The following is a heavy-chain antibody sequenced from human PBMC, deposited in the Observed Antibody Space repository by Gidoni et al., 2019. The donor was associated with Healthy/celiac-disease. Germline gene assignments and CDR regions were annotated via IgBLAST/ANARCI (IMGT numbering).Heavy chain of an antibody. CDR3: ASSGYSSSWYFDY. Sequence: QLQLQESHPGLVNPSETLSLTCTDSGGSINRSSYYWGWIRQPPGKGLEWIGSIYYSGRTYFNPSLKRRVTVSVDTSKNQFSLRLSSVTAADTAVHYCASSGYSSSWYFDYWGQGTLVTVSS. D-gene: IGHD6-13*01. CDR1: GGSINRSSYY. V-gene: IGHV4-39*01. J-gene: IGHJ4*02. CDR2: IYYSGRT.